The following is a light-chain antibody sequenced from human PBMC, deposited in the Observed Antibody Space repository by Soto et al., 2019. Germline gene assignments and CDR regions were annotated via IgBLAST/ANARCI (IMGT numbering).Light chain of an antibody. Sequence: QSALTHPASVSASPGQSITISCIGTYSDIGGYKHVSWYQQHPGKAPKLIIYDASSRPSGISNRFSASKSANTASLTISGLQADDEADYYCSSYTSSTSLLIFGAGTKVTVL. CDR2: DAS. V-gene: IGLV2-14*03. CDR1: YSDIGGYKH. CDR3: SSYTSSTSLLI. J-gene: IGLJ1*01.